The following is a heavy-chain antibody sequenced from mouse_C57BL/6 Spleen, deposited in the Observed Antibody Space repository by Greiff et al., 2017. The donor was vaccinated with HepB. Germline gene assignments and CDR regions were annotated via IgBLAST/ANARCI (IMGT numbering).Heavy chain of an antibody. V-gene: IGHV3-6*01. D-gene: IGHD2-1*01. CDR3: ARDDGNYPYYFDY. Sequence: QQSGPGLVKPSQSLSLTCSVTGYSITSGYYWNWIRQFPGNKLEWMGYISYDGSNNYNPSLKNRISITRDTSKNQFFLKLNSVTTEDTATYYCARDDGNYPYYFDYWGQGTTLTVSS. CDR2: ISYDGSN. J-gene: IGHJ2*01. CDR1: GYSITSGYY.